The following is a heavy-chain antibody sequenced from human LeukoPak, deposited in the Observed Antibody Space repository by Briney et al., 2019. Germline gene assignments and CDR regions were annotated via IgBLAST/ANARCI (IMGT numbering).Heavy chain of an antibody. CDR2: IYYSGST. V-gene: IGHV4-39*01. CDR1: GGSISSSSYY. D-gene: IGHD1-26*01. J-gene: IGHJ6*03. CDR3: ARHGVGATPDYYYLDV. Sequence: SETLSLTCTVSGGSISSSSYYWGWIRRPPGEGLEWSGSIYYSGSTYYNPSLKSRFTISVDTSKNQFSLKLSSVTAADTAVHYCARHGVGATPDYYYLDVWGRGTTVTVSS.